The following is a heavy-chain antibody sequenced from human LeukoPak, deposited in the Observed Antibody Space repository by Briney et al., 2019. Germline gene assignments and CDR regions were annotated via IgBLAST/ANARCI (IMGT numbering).Heavy chain of an antibody. D-gene: IGHD3-9*01. Sequence: SETLSLTCTVSGGSISSGDYYWSWIRQPPGKGLEWIGYIYYSESATYNPSLKSRVTISLDTSKNQFFLKLSSVTAADTAVYYCARKRSFDLWGQGTLVTVSS. CDR1: GGSISSGDYY. CDR2: IYYSESA. J-gene: IGHJ4*02. CDR3: ARKRSFDL. V-gene: IGHV4-61*08.